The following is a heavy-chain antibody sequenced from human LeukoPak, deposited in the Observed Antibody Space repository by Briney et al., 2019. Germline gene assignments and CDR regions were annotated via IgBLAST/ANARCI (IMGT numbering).Heavy chain of an antibody. V-gene: IGHV3-64*01. CDR1: GFTFSSYA. CDR2: ISSNGGST. CDR3: VKDRGTIFRDFDI. Sequence: GGSLRLSCAASGFTFSSYAMHWVRQAPGKGLEYVSAISSNGGSTYYANSVKGRFTISRDNSKNTLYLQMGSLRAEDTAVYYCVKDRGTIFRDFDIWGQGTMVTVSS. D-gene: IGHD3-3*01. J-gene: IGHJ3*02.